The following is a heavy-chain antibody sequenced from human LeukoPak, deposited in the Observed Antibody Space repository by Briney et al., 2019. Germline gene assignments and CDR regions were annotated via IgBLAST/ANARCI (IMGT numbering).Heavy chain of an antibody. J-gene: IGHJ4*01. CDR3: AKGIYSSGWSYFDY. V-gene: IGHV3-23*01. CDR2: LSGSGITT. D-gene: IGHD6-19*01. CDR1: GFTFSNSA. Sequence: GGSLRLSCAASGFTFSNSAMSWDRQAPGKGLEWVSTLSGSGITTYYADSVKGRFTISRDNSKNTLYLQMNSLRAEDTAVYYCAKGIYSSGWSYFDYWGHGTLVTVSS.